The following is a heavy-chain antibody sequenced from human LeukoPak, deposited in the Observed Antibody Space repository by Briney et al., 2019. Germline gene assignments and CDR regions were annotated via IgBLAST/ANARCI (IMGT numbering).Heavy chain of an antibody. Sequence: LSLTCAVYGGSFSGYYWSWIRQPPGKGLEWISFISSSGSSTYYADSVKGRFTISRDNAKNSLYLQMNSLRAEDTAMYYCARVDYWGQGSLVTVSS. CDR2: ISSSGSST. V-gene: IGHV3-11*04. CDR1: GGSFSGYY. CDR3: ARVDY. J-gene: IGHJ4*02.